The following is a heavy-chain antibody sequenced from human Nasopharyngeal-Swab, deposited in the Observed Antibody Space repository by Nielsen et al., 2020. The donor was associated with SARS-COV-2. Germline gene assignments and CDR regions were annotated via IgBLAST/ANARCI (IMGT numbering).Heavy chain of an antibody. CDR1: GGSFSGYY. J-gene: IGHJ6*03. CDR3: ARERQLPQYYYYYYYMDV. CDR2: INHSGST. Sequence: GSLRLSCAVYGGSFSGYYWSWIRQPPGKGLEWIGEINHSGSTSYNPSLKSRVTISVDTSKNQFSLKLSSVTAADTAVYYCARERQLPQYYYYYYYMDVWGKGTTVTVSS. D-gene: IGHD2-2*01. V-gene: IGHV4-34*01.